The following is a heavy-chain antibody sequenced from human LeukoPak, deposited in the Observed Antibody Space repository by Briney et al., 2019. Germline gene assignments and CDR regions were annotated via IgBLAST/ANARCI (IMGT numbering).Heavy chain of an antibody. CDR3: ARGGLRVGATENYYYSMDV. CDR2: ISAYNGNT. D-gene: IGHD1-26*01. Sequence: ASVKVSCKASGYTFTSYGISWVRQAPGQGLEWMGWISAYNGNTNYAQKLQGRVTMTTDTSTSTAYMELRSLRSDDTAVYYCARGGLRVGATENYYYSMDVWGQGTTVTVSS. V-gene: IGHV1-18*01. CDR1: GYTFTSYG. J-gene: IGHJ6*02.